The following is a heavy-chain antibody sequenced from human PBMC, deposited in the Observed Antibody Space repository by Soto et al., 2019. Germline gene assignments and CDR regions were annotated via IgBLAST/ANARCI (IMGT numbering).Heavy chain of an antibody. V-gene: IGHV1-46*01. J-gene: IGHJ6*02. Sequence: ASVKVSCKASGYTFTGYYMHWVRQAPGQGLEWMGIINPSGGSTSYAQKFQGRVTMTRDTSTSTVYMELSSLRSEDTAVYYCARGVLTGFTGAYYYYGMDVWGQGTTVTVSS. CDR1: GYTFTGYY. CDR3: ARGVLTGFTGAYYYYGMDV. CDR2: INPSGGST. D-gene: IGHD3-9*01.